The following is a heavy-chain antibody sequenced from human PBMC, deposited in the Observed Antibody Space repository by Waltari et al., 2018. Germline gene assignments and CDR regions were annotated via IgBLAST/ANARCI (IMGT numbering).Heavy chain of an antibody. D-gene: IGHD6-19*01. V-gene: IGHV4-59*01. CDR2: IYYSGST. CDR1: GGSISSYY. Sequence: QVQLQESGPGLVKPSETLSLTCTVSGGSISSYYWSWIRQPPGKGLEWIGYIYYSGSTNDNPSLKSRVTISVDTSKNQFSLKLSSVTAADTAVYYCARYPVAGLIDYWGQGTLVTVSS. J-gene: IGHJ4*02. CDR3: ARYPVAGLIDY.